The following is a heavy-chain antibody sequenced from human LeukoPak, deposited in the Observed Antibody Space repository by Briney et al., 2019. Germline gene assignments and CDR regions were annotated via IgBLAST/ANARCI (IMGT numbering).Heavy chain of an antibody. J-gene: IGHJ5*02. CDR1: GFTFSSYG. CDR2: IWYDGSNK. D-gene: IGHD6-13*01. Sequence: GGSLRLSCAASGFTFSSYGMHWVRQAPGKGLEWVAVIWYDGSNKYYADFVKGRFTISRDNSKNTLYLQMNSLRAEDTAVYYCARARLAAAGTEWFDPWGQGTLVTVSS. V-gene: IGHV3-33*01. CDR3: ARARLAAAGTEWFDP.